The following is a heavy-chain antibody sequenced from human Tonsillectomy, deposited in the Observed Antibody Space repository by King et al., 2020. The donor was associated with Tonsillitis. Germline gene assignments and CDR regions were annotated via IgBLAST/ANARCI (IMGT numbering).Heavy chain of an antibody. CDR1: GFTFSSYG. CDR3: ARDGRSYYYLDY. V-gene: IGHV3-33*08. D-gene: IGHD1-26*01. J-gene: IGHJ4*02. CDR2: IWYNGSNK. Sequence: VQLVESGGVVVPPGRSLRLSCAASGFTFSSYGMHWVRQAPGKGLEWVAVIWYNGSNKYYADSVKGRFTISRDNSKNTLYLQMNSLRAEDTAVYYCARDGRSYYYLDYWGQGTLVTVAS.